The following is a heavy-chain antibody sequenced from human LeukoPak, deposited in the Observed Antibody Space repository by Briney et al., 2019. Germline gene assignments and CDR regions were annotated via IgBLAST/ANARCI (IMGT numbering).Heavy chain of an antibody. D-gene: IGHD1-14*01. CDR2: IYPGDSDT. Sequence: GESLKISCKGSGYSFTTYWIGWVRQMPGKGLEWMGIIYPGDSDTRYSPSFQGQVTISANKSISTVYLQWSSLKASDTAMYYCARSVRIHPLTLFDYWGQGTLVTVSS. V-gene: IGHV5-51*01. CDR1: GYSFTTYW. J-gene: IGHJ4*02. CDR3: ARSVRIHPLTLFDY.